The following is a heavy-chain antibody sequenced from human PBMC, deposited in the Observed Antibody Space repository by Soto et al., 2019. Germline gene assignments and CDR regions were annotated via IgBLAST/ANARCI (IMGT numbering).Heavy chain of an antibody. D-gene: IGHD4-17*01. V-gene: IGHV4-61*01. J-gene: IGHJ4*02. Sequence: QVQLQESGPGLVKPSETLSLTCSVSGGSVRSGSYYWNWIRQPPGKGLEWIGYIYSSGSTNYNPSRKSRVSISLDTSKNQFSLKLNSVTAADTAVYYCARDEGLLRTAYWGQGTLVTVSS. CDR2: IYSSGST. CDR3: ARDEGLLRTAY. CDR1: GGSVRSGSYY.